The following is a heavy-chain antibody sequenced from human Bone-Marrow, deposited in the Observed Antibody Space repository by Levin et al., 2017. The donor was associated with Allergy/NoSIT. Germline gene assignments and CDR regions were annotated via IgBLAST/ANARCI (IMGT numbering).Heavy chain of an antibody. Sequence: GESLKISCAASGFTFSAFGMHWVHQAPGRGLEWVAVIWYDGSHKFYADSVKGRFTISRDNSKNTLYLQMNSLRAEDTAVYYCTRDRGEWGQFYFDYWGQGILVTVSS. D-gene: IGHD1-26*01. CDR3: TRDRGEWGQFYFDY. V-gene: IGHV3-33*01. J-gene: IGHJ4*02. CDR2: IWYDGSHK. CDR1: GFTFSAFG.